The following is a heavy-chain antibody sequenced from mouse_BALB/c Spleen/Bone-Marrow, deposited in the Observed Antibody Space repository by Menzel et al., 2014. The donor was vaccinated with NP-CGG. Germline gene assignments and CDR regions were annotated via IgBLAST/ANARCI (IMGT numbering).Heavy chain of an antibody. Sequence: EVKLVESGGGLVQPGGSLKLSCAASRFTFSSYGMSWVRQTPDKRLELVATINSNGGSTYYPDSVKGRFTISRDNAKSTLYLQMSSLKSEDTAMYYCARDRYYGYAMDYWGQGTSVTVSS. V-gene: IGHV5-6-3*01. CDR1: RFTFSSYG. J-gene: IGHJ4*01. CDR2: INSNGGST. D-gene: IGHD1-1*01. CDR3: ARDRYYGYAMDY.